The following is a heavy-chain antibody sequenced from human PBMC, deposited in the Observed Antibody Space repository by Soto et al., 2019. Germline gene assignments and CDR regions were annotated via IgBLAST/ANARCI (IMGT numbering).Heavy chain of an antibody. D-gene: IGHD3-3*01. CDR2: IYYSGST. Sequence: SETLSLTCTVSGGSISSYYGSWIRQPPGKGLEWIGYIYYSGSTNYNPSLKSRVTISVDTSKNQFSLKLSSVTAADTAVYYCARDRYDFWSGNNWFDPWGQGTLVTVSS. V-gene: IGHV4-59*01. CDR1: GGSISSYY. CDR3: ARDRYDFWSGNNWFDP. J-gene: IGHJ5*02.